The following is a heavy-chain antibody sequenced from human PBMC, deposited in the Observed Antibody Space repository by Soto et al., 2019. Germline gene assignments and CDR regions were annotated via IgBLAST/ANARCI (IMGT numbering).Heavy chain of an antibody. D-gene: IGHD6-13*01. CDR1: GFTFNSYS. CDR2: ITGGGDNT. J-gene: IGHJ5*02. Sequence: GGSLRLSCAGSGFTFNSYSMTWVRQAPGKGLEWVSSITGGGDNTYYADSVKGRFTISRDNSKNTLYLQMNRLRAEDTAVYYCSKEVVEYSNSWYWFDPWGQGTLVTVSS. V-gene: IGHV3-23*01. CDR3: SKEVVEYSNSWYWFDP.